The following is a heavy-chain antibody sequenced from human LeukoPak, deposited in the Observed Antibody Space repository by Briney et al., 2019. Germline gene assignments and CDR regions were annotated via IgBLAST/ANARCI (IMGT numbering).Heavy chain of an antibody. D-gene: IGHD6-13*01. CDR3: AKTMGRSGWYGGY. Sequence: PGGSLRLSCAASGFTFGTFGMTWVRQAPGKGLEWVSGISDSGGSTYYADSVKGRFTISRDNSKNTVYLQMNSLRAEDTAIYYCAKTMGRSGWYGGYWGRGTLVTVSS. V-gene: IGHV3-23*01. CDR1: GFTFGTFG. J-gene: IGHJ4*02. CDR2: ISDSGGST.